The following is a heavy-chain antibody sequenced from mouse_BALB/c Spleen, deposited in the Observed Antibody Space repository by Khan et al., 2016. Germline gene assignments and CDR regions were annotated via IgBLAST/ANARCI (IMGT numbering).Heavy chain of an antibody. D-gene: IGHD1-1*01. CDR1: GYSFTSYT. V-gene: IGHV1-4*01. CDR2: INPSSSYT. CDR3: ARYSTTVVAPLDY. Sequence: QVQLQQSGAELARPGASVKMSCKASGYSFTSYTMHWVKQRPGQGLEWLGFINPSSSYTNYNQNLKDKATLTADKSSSTAYMQLSSLTSEDSAVYFCARYSTTVVAPLDYWGQGTTLTVSS. J-gene: IGHJ2*01.